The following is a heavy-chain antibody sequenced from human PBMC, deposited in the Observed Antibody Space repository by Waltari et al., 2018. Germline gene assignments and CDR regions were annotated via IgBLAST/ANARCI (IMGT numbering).Heavy chain of an antibody. Sequence: QVQLQESGPGLVKPSETLSLTCTVSGGSISRYYWSWIRQPPGKGLEWIGYIYYSGSTNYNPSLKSRVTISVDTSKNQFSLKLSSVTAADTAVYYCAHSTGDSRKIDYWGQGTLVTVSS. D-gene: IGHD7-27*01. CDR2: IYYSGST. CDR3: AHSTGDSRKIDY. J-gene: IGHJ4*02. CDR1: GGSISRYY. V-gene: IGHV4-59*01.